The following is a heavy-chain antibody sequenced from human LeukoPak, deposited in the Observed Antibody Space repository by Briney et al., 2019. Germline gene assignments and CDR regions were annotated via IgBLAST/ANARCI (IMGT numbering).Heavy chain of an antibody. CDR3: ARGAHGSCLDR. V-gene: IGHV5-51*01. Sequence: GESLKISCQTFGFAFSTNWIGCGRQMPGKGLDCLGVIYPGDSDTRYSPSFQGQVTISADKSISTAYLRWSSLKASDTSIYYCARGAHGSCLDRWGQGTMVTVSS. CDR1: GFAFSTNW. J-gene: IGHJ3*01. D-gene: IGHD3/OR15-3a*01. CDR2: IYPGDSDT.